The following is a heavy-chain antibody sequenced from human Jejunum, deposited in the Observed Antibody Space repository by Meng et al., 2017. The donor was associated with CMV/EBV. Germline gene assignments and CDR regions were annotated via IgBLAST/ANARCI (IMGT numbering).Heavy chain of an antibody. Sequence: QGPVVQSGGGGKKPGCSVKVSCKASGGTFSSYTISWVRQAPGQGLEWMGRIIPILGIANYAQKFQGRVTITADKSTSTAYMELSSLRSEDTAVYYCARDEGGWLTAPDYWGQGTLVTVSS. V-gene: IGHV1-69*08. D-gene: IGHD5-24*01. CDR2: IIPILGIA. CDR1: GGTFSSYT. CDR3: ARDEGGWLTAPDY. J-gene: IGHJ4*02.